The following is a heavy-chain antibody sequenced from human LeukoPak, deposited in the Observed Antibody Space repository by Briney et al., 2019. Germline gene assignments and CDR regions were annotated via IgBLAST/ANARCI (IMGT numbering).Heavy chain of an antibody. CDR2: ISGSGDRT. D-gene: IGHD6-13*01. CDR1: GFTFSSSG. Sequence: GGTLRLSCAASGFTFSSSGMIWVRQAPGKGLEWVSAISGSGDRTYHADSVKGRFAISRDNSKNTLYLQMNSLRAEDTAVYYCAKDRRYSSSWYRYYFDYWGQGTLVTVSS. CDR3: AKDRRYSSSWYRYYFDY. J-gene: IGHJ4*02. V-gene: IGHV3-23*01.